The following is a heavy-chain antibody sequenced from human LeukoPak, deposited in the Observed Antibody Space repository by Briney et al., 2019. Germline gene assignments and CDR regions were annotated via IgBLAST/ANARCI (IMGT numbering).Heavy chain of an antibody. V-gene: IGHV3-48*02. D-gene: IGHD1-26*01. CDR3: ASSGSYRFDY. CDR2: ITASGTAM. J-gene: IGHJ4*02. CDR1: GFTFSSFA. Sequence: GGSLRLSCTASGFTFSSFAMGWVRQAPGKGLEWVSHITASGTAMFYADSVKGRFTISGDNAKNSLYLQMNSLRDEDTAVYYCASSGSYRFDYWGQGTLVTVSS.